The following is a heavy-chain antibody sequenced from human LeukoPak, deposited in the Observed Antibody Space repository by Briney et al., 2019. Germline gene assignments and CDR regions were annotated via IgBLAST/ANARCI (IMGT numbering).Heavy chain of an antibody. CDR1: GFSFSSYG. J-gene: IGHJ4*02. D-gene: IGHD2-15*01. Sequence: GGSLRLSCAASGFSFSSYGMHWVRQAPAKGLEGVAFIRYDESKKFYEDSVKGRCTVSRDNSKNTLYLQMNSLRAEDTAVYYCAKSHLPNSCSDTFYCDYWGQGTQVTVSS. CDR2: IRYDESKK. V-gene: IGHV3-30*02. CDR3: AKSHLPNSCSDTFYCDY.